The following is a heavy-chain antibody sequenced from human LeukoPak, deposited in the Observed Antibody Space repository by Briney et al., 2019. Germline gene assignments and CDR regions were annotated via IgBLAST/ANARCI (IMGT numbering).Heavy chain of an antibody. CDR2: INQRGST. Sequence: PSETLSLTCGVYGGSFSGYYWSWIRQSPGRGLEWIGEINQRGSTSDNPSLKSRVTISVDTSRKQFSLNLKSVTAADTGVYFCATKYSLAVTTNPPYLDYWGQGTLVTVSS. J-gene: IGHJ4*02. V-gene: IGHV4-34*01. D-gene: IGHD4-17*01. CDR1: GGSFSGYY. CDR3: ATKYSLAVTTNPPYLDY.